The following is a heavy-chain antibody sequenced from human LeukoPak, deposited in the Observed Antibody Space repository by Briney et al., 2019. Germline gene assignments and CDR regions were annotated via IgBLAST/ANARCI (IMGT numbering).Heavy chain of an antibody. CDR1: GITLSNYG. J-gene: IGHJ4*02. V-gene: IGHV3-23*01. CDR3: ARRGVVIRVILVGFHKEAYYYDS. D-gene: IGHD3-22*01. Sequence: PGGSLRLSCAVSGITLSNYGMSWVRQAPGKGLEWVAGISDSGGKTNYADSVKGRFTISRDNPKNTLYLQMNSLRAEDTAVYLCARRGVVIRVILVGFHKEAYYYDSWGQGALVIVSS. CDR2: ISDSGGKT.